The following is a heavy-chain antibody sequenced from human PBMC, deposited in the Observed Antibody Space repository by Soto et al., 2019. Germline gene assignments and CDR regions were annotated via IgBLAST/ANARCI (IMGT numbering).Heavy chain of an antibody. D-gene: IGHD6-13*01. V-gene: IGHV3-30*18. J-gene: IGHJ4*02. CDR2: ISYDEKYK. CDR1: GFTFSSDG. CDR3: AKDRSSSWTFDF. Sequence: GGSLRLSCAASGFTFSSDGMHWVRQAPGKGLEWVAFISYDEKYKFYADSVKGRFTISRDNSKNTLFLQMNSLRAEDTAVYYCAKDRSSSWTFDFWGQGTLVTVSS.